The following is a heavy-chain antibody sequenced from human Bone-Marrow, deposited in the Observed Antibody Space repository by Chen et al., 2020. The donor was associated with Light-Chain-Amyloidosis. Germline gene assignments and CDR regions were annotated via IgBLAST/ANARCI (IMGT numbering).Heavy chain of an antibody. D-gene: IGHD6-25*01. Sequence: QVQLVQSGAEVKKPGASVKVSCKVSGYTLTELSMHWVRQAPGKGLEWMGGFDPEDGETIYAQKFQGRVTMTEETSTDTAYMELSSLRSEDTAVYYCATVPPGGRSDWYFDLWGRGTLVTVSS. J-gene: IGHJ2*01. V-gene: IGHV1-24*01. CDR3: ATVPPGGRSDWYFDL. CDR2: FDPEDGET. CDR1: GYTLTELS.